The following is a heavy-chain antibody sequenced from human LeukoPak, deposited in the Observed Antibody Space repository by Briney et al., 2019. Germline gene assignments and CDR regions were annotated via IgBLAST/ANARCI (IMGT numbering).Heavy chain of an antibody. J-gene: IGHJ4*02. CDR3: ATGYCSSTSCYRRGGGKGSEDY. V-gene: IGHV3-30-3*01. CDR1: GFTFSSYA. D-gene: IGHD2-2*03. CDR2: ISYDGSNK. Sequence: PGGSLRLSCAASGFTFSSYAMHWVRQAPGRGLEWVAVISYDGSNKYYADSVKGRFTISRDNSKNTLYLQMNSPRAEDTAVYYCATGYCSSTSCYRRGGGKGSEDYWGQGTLVTVSS.